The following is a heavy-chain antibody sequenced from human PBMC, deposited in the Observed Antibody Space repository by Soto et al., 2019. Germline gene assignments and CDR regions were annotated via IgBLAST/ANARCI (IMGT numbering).Heavy chain of an antibody. CDR2: IVVGSGNT. J-gene: IGHJ4*02. D-gene: IGHD3-3*01. CDR1: GFTFTSSA. Sequence: QMQLVQSGPEVKKPGTSVKVSCKASGFTFTSSAVQWVRQARGQRLEWIGWIVVGSGNTNYAQKFQERVTITRDMSTSTAYMKQSSLRCEDTAEYYCAEVDFWSGYYTWYWGQGTLVTGSS. V-gene: IGHV1-58*01. CDR3: AEVDFWSGYYTWY.